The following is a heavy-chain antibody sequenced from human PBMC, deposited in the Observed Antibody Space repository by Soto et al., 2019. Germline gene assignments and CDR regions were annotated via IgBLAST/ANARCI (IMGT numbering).Heavy chain of an antibody. CDR1: GYTFTSYG. Sequence: QVQLVQSGAEVKKPGASVKVSCKASGYTFTSYGISWVRQAPGQGLEWMGWISAYNGNTNYAQKLQGRVTMTTDTAPRKGQMGVGGLGFGEPAVDYFARNGFRFLGWARPGGGFDPWGQGTLVTVSS. J-gene: IGHJ5*02. CDR2: ISAYNGNT. D-gene: IGHD3-3*01. V-gene: IGHV1-18*01. CDR3: ARNGFRFLGWARPGGGFDP.